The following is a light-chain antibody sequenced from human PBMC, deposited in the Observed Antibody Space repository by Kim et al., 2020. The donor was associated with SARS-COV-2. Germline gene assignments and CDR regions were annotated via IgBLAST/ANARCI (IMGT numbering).Light chain of an antibody. V-gene: IGKV3-20*01. CDR1: QSVTSSL. CDR3: QQHGISLIT. Sequence: EIVLRQSPGTLSLSPGVRATLSCRASQSVTSSLLAWYQQKPVQAPRVLIYGASSRATGIPDRFSGSGSGTDFTLTISRLEPEDFAVYNCQQHGISLITFGGGTKVDI. CDR2: GAS. J-gene: IGKJ4*01.